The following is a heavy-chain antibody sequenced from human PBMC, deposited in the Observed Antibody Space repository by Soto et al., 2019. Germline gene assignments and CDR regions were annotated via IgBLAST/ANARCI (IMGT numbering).Heavy chain of an antibody. CDR1: GYTFTSYG. CDR2: ISAYNGNT. CDR3: ARVAYCGGYCYSVYDY. J-gene: IGHJ4*02. D-gene: IGHD2-21*02. Sequence: QVQLVQSGAEVKKPGASVKVSCKASGYTFTSYGISWVRQAPGQGLEWMGWISAYNGNTNYAQKLQGRDTMTTDTSTSTAYMELRSLRSDDTAVYYCARVAYCGGYCYSVYDYWGQGTLVPVSS. V-gene: IGHV1-18*01.